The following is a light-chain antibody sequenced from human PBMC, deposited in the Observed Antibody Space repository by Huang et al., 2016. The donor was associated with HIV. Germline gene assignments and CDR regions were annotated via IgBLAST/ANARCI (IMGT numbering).Light chain of an antibody. Sequence: EIVLTQSPATLSLSPGERATLSCRASQSVISYLVWYQQKPGQAPRLLVSDASNRATGIPARCSGSGSGTDFTLTISNLEPEDVAYYYCQQRSNWPITFGQGTRLEI. J-gene: IGKJ5*01. CDR1: QSVISY. CDR2: DAS. CDR3: QQRSNWPIT. V-gene: IGKV3-11*01.